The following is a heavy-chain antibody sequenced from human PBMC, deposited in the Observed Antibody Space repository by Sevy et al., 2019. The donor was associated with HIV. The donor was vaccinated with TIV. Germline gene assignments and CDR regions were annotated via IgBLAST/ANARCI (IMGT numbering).Heavy chain of an antibody. V-gene: IGHV3-30-3*01. J-gene: IGHJ5*02. Sequence: GGSLRLSCAASGSTFSSYAMHWVRQAPGKGLEWVAVISYDGSNKYYADSVKGRFTISRDNSKNTLYLQVKSLRTEDTAVYYCARDQHDYAGNLRTGWFDPWGQGTLVTVSS. CDR2: ISYDGSNK. CDR3: ARDQHDYAGNLRTGWFDP. D-gene: IGHD4-17*01. CDR1: GSTFSSYA.